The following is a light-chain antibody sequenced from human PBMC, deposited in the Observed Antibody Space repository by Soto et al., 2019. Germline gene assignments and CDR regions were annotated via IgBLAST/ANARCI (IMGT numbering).Light chain of an antibody. V-gene: IGKV3-15*01. CDR1: QSVSSN. J-gene: IGKJ1*01. CDR2: GAS. CDR3: QQYYNPTGK. Sequence: EIVMTQSPATLSVSPGERATLSCRASQSVSSNLAWYQQKPGQAPRLLIYGASTRATGIPARFSGSGSGTEFTLTISSLQSEDFEVYYCQQYYNPTGKFGQGTKVEIK.